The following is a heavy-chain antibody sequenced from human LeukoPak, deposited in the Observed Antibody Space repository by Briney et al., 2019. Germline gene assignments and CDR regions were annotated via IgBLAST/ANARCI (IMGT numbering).Heavy chain of an antibody. CDR2: LVYDERS. CDR1: GFPFSSYG. CDR3: ARDVRGGGQLLSGIDY. Sequence: TGGSLRLSCAASGFPFSSYGMHWVRQAPGKGLEWVARLVYDERSDYANSVKGRFSISRDNSKNTLFLDMSDLRVEDTAVYYCARDVRGGGQLLSGIDYWGQGTLVTVSS. D-gene: IGHD2-2*01. V-gene: IGHV3-33*01. J-gene: IGHJ4*02.